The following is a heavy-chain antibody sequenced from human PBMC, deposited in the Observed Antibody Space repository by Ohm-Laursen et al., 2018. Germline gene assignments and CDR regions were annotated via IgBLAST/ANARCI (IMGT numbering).Heavy chain of an antibody. CDR1: GFTFSSYG. J-gene: IGHJ4*02. CDR2: ISYDGSNK. V-gene: IGHV3-30*03. Sequence: SLRLSCTASGFTFSSYGMHWVRQAPGKGLEWVAVISYDGSNKYYADSVKGRFTISRDNSKNTLYLQMNSLRAKDTAVYYCASVKAGWGQGTLVTVSS. CDR3: ASVKAG.